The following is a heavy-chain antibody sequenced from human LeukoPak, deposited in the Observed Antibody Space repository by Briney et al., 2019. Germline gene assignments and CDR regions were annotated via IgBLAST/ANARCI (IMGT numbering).Heavy chain of an antibody. D-gene: IGHD3-3*01. J-gene: IGHJ5*02. V-gene: IGHV1-2*02. CDR3: ARGTGLYDFWSGHPFDP. CDR2: INPNSGGT. Sequence: ASVKVSCKASGYTFTGYYMHWVRQAPGQGLEWMGWINPNSGGTNYAQKFQGRVTITRNTSISTSYMELSSLRSDDTAVYYCARGTGLYDFWSGHPFDPWGQGTLVTVSS. CDR1: GYTFTGYY.